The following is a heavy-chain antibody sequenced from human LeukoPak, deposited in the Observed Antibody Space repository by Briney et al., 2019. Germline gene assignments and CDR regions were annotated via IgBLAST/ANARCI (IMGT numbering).Heavy chain of an antibody. D-gene: IGHD2-2*01. CDR1: GGSFSGYY. V-gene: IGHV4-34*01. CDR2: INHSGST. J-gene: IGHJ3*02. Sequence: YPSETLSLTCAVYGGSFSGYYWSWIRQPPGKGLEWIGEINHSGSTNYNPSLKSRVTISVDTSKNQFSLKLSSVTAADTAVYYCARGREHCSSTSCYATAFDIWGQGTMVTVSS. CDR3: ARGREHCSSTSCYATAFDI.